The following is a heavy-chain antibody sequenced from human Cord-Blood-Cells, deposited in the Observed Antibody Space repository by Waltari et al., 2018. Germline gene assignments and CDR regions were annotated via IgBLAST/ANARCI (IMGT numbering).Heavy chain of an antibody. J-gene: IGHJ3*02. CDR1: GGTFSSYA. V-gene: IGHV1-69*01. CDR3: ARILGIDAFDI. D-gene: IGHD7-27*01. Sequence: QVQLVQSGAEVKKPGSSVKVSCKASGGTFSSYAISWVRQAPGQGLEWMGGIIPIFGTDNYAXXXXXXVTXXXXXXXSTAYMELSSLRSEDTAVYYCARILGIDAFDIWGQGTMVTVSS. CDR2: IIPIFGTD.